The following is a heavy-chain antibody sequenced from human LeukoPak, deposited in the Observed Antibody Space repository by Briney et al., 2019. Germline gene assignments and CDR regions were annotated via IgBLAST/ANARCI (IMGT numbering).Heavy chain of an antibody. Sequence: SETLSLTCNVSGYSITNGYYWAWIRQPPGKGLEWIGSIYYSGSTYYNPSLKSRVTISVDTSKNQFSLKLSSVTAADTAVYYCARDGFVGATTNFDYWGQGTLVTVSS. V-gene: IGHV4-38-2*02. CDR2: IYYSGST. J-gene: IGHJ4*02. D-gene: IGHD1-26*01. CDR3: ARDGFVGATTNFDY. CDR1: GYSITNGYY.